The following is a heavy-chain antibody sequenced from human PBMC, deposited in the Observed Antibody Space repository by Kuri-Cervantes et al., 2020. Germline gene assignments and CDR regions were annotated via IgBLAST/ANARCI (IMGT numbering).Heavy chain of an antibody. CDR3: ARDWAGKDF. V-gene: IGHV3-74*01. D-gene: IGHD6-19*01. CDR1: GFTFSSYW. J-gene: IGHJ4*02. Sequence: GESLKISCAASGFTFSSYWMHWVRQAPGKGLVWVSRINSDGSSTSYADSVKGRFTISRDNAKNTLYLQMNSLRVEDTAMYYCARDWAGKDFWGQGTLVTVSS. CDR2: INSDGSST.